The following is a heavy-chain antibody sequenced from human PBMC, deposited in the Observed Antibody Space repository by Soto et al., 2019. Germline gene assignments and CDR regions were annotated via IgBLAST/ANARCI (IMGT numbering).Heavy chain of an antibody. J-gene: IGHJ4*02. CDR1: GGSISGYY. Sequence: QVQLQESGPGLVKPSETLSLTCFVSGGSISGYYGSWVRQPPGKGLEWIGYIHYSGSTTYNSSLKGRVTMSVDTSKNQFSLKLTSVTAADTAVYSCARRRYADWAFDFWGQGTLVTVSS. CDR2: IHYSGST. CDR3: ARRRYADWAFDF. V-gene: IGHV4-59*08. D-gene: IGHD3-9*01.